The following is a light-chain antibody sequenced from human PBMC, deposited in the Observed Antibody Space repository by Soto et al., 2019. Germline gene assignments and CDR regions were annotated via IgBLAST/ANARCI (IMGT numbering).Light chain of an antibody. CDR2: EVS. CDR1: SSYVGGYNL. V-gene: IGLV2-8*01. CDR3: SSHGGGNNWGV. J-gene: IGLJ3*02. Sequence: QSALTQPPSASGSPGQSVTISCTGTSSYVGGYNLVSWYQQHPGKAPKLMIYEVSKRPSGVPDRFSGSKSGNTASLTVSGLQAEDEADYFCSSHGGGNNWGVFGGGTKLTVL.